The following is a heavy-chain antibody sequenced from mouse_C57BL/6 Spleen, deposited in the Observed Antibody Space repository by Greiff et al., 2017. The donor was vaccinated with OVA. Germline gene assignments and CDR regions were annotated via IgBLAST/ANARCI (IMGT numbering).Heavy chain of an antibody. J-gene: IGHJ3*01. Sequence: QVQLKESGPELVKPGASVKISCKASGYAFSSSWMNWVKQRPGKGLEWIGRFYPGDGDTNYNGKFKGKATLTADKSSSTAYMQLSSLTSEDSAVYFCASLYSTSWFAYWGQGTLVTVSA. V-gene: IGHV1-82*01. CDR1: GYAFSSSW. D-gene: IGHD2-5*01. CDR2: FYPGDGDT. CDR3: ASLYSTSWFAY.